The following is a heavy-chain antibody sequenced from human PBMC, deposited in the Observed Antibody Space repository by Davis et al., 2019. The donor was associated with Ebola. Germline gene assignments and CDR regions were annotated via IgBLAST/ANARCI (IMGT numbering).Heavy chain of an antibody. Sequence: ASVKVSCKASGYTFTSYYMHWVRQAPGQGLEWMGIINPSGGSTSYAQKFQGRVTMTRDTSTSTAYMELSSLRSEDTAVYYCARGLGYCRGGSCYSGSFDYWGQGTLVTVSS. CDR1: GYTFTSYY. CDR2: INPSGGST. CDR3: ARGLGYCRGGSCYSGSFDY. V-gene: IGHV1-46*01. J-gene: IGHJ4*02. D-gene: IGHD2-15*01.